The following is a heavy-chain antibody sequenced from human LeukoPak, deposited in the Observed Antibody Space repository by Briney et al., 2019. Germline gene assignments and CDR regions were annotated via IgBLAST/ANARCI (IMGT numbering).Heavy chain of an antibody. CDR1: GGSISSYQ. CDR3: AGDQTSKGDAFDI. Sequence: SETLSLTCTVSGGSISSYQWSWIRQPPGKGLEWIAYIHSSGSTNYNPSLKSRVTISIDTSKNQFSLKLNSVTAADTAVYYCAGDQTSKGDAFDIWGQGTMVLVSS. J-gene: IGHJ3*02. V-gene: IGHV4-59*01. CDR2: IHSSGST.